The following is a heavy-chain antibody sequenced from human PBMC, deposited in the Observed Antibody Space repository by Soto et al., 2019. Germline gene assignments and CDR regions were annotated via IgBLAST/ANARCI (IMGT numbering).Heavy chain of an antibody. CDR1: GGSFTGYY. D-gene: IGHD2-15*01. J-gene: IGHJ4*02. V-gene: IGHV4-34*01. CDR2: IKDGGST. CDR3: ERGQEGVVATH. Sequence: QVQLQQWGAGLLKPSETLSLTCAVNGGSFTGYYWSWVRQAPGKGLEWIGEIKDGGSTNYNPSLRGRDTITADTSKKQFSLKVTSVTAADTAVYYCERGQEGVVATHWDQGTLVTVSS.